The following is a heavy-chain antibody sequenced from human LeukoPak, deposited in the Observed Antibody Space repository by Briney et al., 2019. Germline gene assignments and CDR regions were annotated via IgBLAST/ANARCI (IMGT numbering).Heavy chain of an antibody. CDR3: ARAYGDYPELDY. CDR1: GFTFTMFS. J-gene: IGHJ4*02. CDR2: IRGRSDTT. D-gene: IGHD4-17*01. V-gene: IGHV3-48*01. Sequence: GGSLRLSCAASGFTFTMFSMNWLRQAPGKGLEWIAFIRGRSDTTYYADSVQGRFTISRDNAEDSVYLQMNSLRAEDTAVYYCARAYGDYPELDYWGQGTLVTVSS.